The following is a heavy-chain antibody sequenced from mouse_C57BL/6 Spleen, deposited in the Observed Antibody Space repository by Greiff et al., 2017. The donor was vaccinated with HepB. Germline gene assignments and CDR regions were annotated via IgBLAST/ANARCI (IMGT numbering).Heavy chain of an antibody. V-gene: IGHV5-4*01. J-gene: IGHJ4*01. D-gene: IGHD2-1*01. CDR3: ARDDYGNYDAMDY. CDR2: ISDGGSYT. CDR1: GFTFSSYA. Sequence: EVKLVESGGGLVKPGGSLKLSCAASGFTFSSYAMSWVRQTPEKRLEWVATISDGGSYTYYPDNVKGRFTISRDNAKNNLYLQMSHLKSEDTAMYYCARDDYGNYDAMDYWGQGTSVTVSS.